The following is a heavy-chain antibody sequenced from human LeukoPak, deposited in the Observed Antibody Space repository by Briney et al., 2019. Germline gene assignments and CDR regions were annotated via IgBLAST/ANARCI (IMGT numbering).Heavy chain of an antibody. CDR2: INQDGSEK. Sequence: GGSLRLSCAASGFTFSIYWMSWVRQAPGKGLEWAANINQDGSEKYYVDSVKGRFIISRDNSKNTLYVQMNSLRAEDTAVYYCARGAVYYMDIWGKGTTVTISS. CDR1: GFTFSIYW. CDR3: ARGAVYYMDI. D-gene: IGHD6-19*01. J-gene: IGHJ6*03. V-gene: IGHV3-7*03.